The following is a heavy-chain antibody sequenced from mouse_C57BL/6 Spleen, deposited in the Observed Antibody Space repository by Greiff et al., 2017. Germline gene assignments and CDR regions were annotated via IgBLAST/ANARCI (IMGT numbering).Heavy chain of an antibody. CDR2: IDPSDSYT. CDR1: GYTFTSYW. D-gene: IGHD3-2*02. V-gene: IGHV1-50*01. J-gene: IGHJ3*01. CDR3: ARRGGSSGFAD. Sequence: QVQLQQPGAELVKPGASVKLSCKASGYTFTSYWMQWVKQRPGQGLEWIGEIDPSDSYTNYNQKFKGKATLTVATSSSTAYMQLSSLASADSAVYYCARRGGSSGFADWGQGTLVTVSA.